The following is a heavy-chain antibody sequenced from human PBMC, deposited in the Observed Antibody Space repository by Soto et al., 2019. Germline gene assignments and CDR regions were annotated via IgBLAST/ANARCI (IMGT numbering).Heavy chain of an antibody. V-gene: IGHV3-7*01. CDR3: ARMGMITFGGVIPWYFDL. CDR2: IKQDGSEK. J-gene: IGHJ2*01. D-gene: IGHD3-16*02. CDR1: GFTFSSYW. Sequence: EVQLVESGGGLVQPGGSLRLSCAASGFTFSSYWMSWVRQAPGKGLEWVANIKQDGSEKYYVDSVKGRFTISRDNAKNSLYLQMNILRAEDTAVYYCARMGMITFGGVIPWYFDLWGRGTLVTVSS.